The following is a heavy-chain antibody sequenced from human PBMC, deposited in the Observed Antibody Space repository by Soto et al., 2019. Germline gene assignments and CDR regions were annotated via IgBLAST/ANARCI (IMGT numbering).Heavy chain of an antibody. CDR3: ARDKGSHTLADY. CDR1: GDSVNSATYY. CDR2: IYYSGTT. Sequence: SETLSLTCTVSGDSVNSATYYWSWIRQPPGKGLEWIGYIYYSGTTKYNPSLKCRVTISVDTSKNQFSLKLSSVTAADTVVYYCARDKGSHTLADYWGQGTLVTVSS. J-gene: IGHJ4*02. V-gene: IGHV4-61*01.